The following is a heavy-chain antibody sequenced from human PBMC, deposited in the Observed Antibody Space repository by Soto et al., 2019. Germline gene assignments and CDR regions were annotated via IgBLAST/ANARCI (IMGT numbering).Heavy chain of an antibody. CDR3: SRSLDS. Sequence: GGSLRLSCAASGFTFSSFWMDWVRQAPGKGLEWVANINPDGSERHYVDSVKGRFTISRDNAKNSLYLQMSSLAAEDSALYYCSRSLDSWGQGTRVPV. J-gene: IGHJ4*02. CDR1: GFTFSSFW. V-gene: IGHV3-7*01. CDR2: INPDGSER.